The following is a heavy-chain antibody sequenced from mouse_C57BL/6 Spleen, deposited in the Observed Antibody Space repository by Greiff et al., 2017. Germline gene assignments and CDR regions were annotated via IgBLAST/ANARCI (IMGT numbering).Heavy chain of an antibody. CDR2: IHPNSGST. CDR1: GYTFTSYW. V-gene: IGHV1-64*01. J-gene: IGHJ1*03. Sequence: QVQLQQPGAELVKPGASVKLSCKASGYTFTSYWMHWVKQRPGQGLEWIGMIHPNSGSTNYNEKFKSKATLTVDKASSTAYIQLSSLTSEDSAVYYCAEGNGYFDVWGTGTTVTVSS. CDR3: AEGNGYFDV.